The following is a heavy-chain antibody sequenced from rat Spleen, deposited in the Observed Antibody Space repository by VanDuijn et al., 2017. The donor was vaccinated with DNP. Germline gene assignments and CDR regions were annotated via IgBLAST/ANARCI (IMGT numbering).Heavy chain of an antibody. CDR3: ARDYSSYPYYAMDA. CDR2: ISYSGST. Sequence: EVRLQESGPGLVQPSQSLSLTCSVTGYSITSNYWGWIRTFPGNKMEWIGHISYSGSTSYNPSLKSRVSTTRDTSKNQFFLQLNSVTTEDTATYYCARDYSSYPYYAMDAWGQGTSVTVSS. J-gene: IGHJ4*01. D-gene: IGHD1-2*01. V-gene: IGHV3-1*01. CDR1: GYSITSNY.